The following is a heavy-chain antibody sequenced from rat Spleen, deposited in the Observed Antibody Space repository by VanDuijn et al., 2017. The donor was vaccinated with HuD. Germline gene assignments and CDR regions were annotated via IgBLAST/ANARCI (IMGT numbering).Heavy chain of an antibody. CDR2: IGYDGSRT. Sequence: EVQLVESGGGLVQPGRSMRLSCAASGFTFSDHGMAWVLQAPKKGLEWVATIGYDGSRTYYRDSVKGRFTISRDNAKSTLYLQMDSLRSEDTATYYCARGAAIDYWGQGVMVTVSS. J-gene: IGHJ2*01. CDR3: ARGAAIDY. V-gene: IGHV5-7*01. D-gene: IGHD1-2*01. CDR1: GFTFSDHG.